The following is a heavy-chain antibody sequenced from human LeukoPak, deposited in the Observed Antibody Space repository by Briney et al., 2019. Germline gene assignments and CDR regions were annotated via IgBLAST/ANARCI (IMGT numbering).Heavy chain of an antibody. J-gene: IGHJ4*02. V-gene: IGHV3-23*01. Sequence: GGSLRLSCTASGFAFGDHPMNWVRQAPGKGLEWVSAISGSGGSTYYADSVKGRFTISRDNSKNTLYLQMNSLRAEDTAVYYCAKDLSPGTYDYWGQGTLVTVSS. D-gene: IGHD1-1*01. CDR2: ISGSGGST. CDR1: GFAFGDHP. CDR3: AKDLSPGTYDY.